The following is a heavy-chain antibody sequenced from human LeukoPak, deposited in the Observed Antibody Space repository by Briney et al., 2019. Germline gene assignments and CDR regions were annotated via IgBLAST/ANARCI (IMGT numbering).Heavy chain of an antibody. CDR1: GYTFTSYD. J-gene: IGHJ4*02. CDR2: MNPNSGNT. Sequence: ASVKVSCKASGYTFTSYDINWVRQATGQGLEWMGWMNPNSGNTGYAQKFQGRVTMTRNTSISTAYMELSSLRSEDTAVYYCARGRRLYYYGSGAHYWGQGTLVTVSS. D-gene: IGHD3-10*01. V-gene: IGHV1-8*02. CDR3: ARGRRLYYYGSGAHY.